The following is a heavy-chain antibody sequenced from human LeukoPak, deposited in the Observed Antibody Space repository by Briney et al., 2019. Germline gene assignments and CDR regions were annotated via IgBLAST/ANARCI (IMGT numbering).Heavy chain of an antibody. Sequence: ASVKVSCKASRYTFTSYGISWVRQAPGQWLEWMGWISAYNGNTNYAQKLQGRVTMTTDTSTSTAYMELRSLRSDDTAVYYCARAGRVAQAFDIWGQGTMVTVSS. CDR3: ARAGRVAQAFDI. V-gene: IGHV1-18*01. CDR1: RYTFTSYG. J-gene: IGHJ3*02. D-gene: IGHD2-15*01. CDR2: ISAYNGNT.